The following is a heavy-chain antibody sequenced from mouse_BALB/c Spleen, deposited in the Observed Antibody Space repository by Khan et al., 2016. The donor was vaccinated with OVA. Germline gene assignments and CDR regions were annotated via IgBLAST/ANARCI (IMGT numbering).Heavy chain of an antibody. V-gene: IGHV2-6-7*01. Sequence: QVRLQQSGPGLVAPSQSLSITCTVSGFSLTGYGVNWVRQPPGKGLEWLGMIWGDGSTDYNSALKSRLSISKDNSKSQAFLKMNSLQTDDTARYYCARAYYGNYREAMDYWGQGTSVTVSS. CDR1: GFSLTGYG. CDR3: ARAYYGNYREAMDY. D-gene: IGHD2-10*01. CDR2: IWGDGST. J-gene: IGHJ4*01.